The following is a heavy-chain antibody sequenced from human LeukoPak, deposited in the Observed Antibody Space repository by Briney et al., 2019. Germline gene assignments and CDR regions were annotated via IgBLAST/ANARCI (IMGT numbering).Heavy chain of an antibody. V-gene: IGHV4-59*01. Sequence: SETLSLTCTVSGGSISSYYWSWIRQPPGKGLEWIGYIYYSGSTNYNPSLKSRVTISVDASKNQFSLKLSSVTAADTAVYYCARGGYYDSSGYLPSDAFDIWGQGTMVTVSS. CDR1: GGSISSYY. D-gene: IGHD3-22*01. CDR3: ARGGYYDSSGYLPSDAFDI. CDR2: IYYSGST. J-gene: IGHJ3*02.